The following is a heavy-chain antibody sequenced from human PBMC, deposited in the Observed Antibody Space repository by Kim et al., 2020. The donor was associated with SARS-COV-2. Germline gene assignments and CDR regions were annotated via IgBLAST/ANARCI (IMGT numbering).Heavy chain of an antibody. V-gene: IGHV4-39*07. D-gene: IGHD3-10*01. J-gene: IGHJ6*02. Sequence: KSRVTISVDTSKDQFSLKLSSVTAADTAVYYCARDVGTTMVPTYYYGMDVWGQGTTVTVSS. CDR3: ARDVGTTMVPTYYYGMDV.